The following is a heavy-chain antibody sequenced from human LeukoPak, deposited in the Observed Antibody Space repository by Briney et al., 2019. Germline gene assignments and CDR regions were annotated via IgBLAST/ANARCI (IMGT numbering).Heavy chain of an antibody. J-gene: IGHJ4*02. CDR1: GYTFTSYG. D-gene: IGHD3-22*01. V-gene: IGHV1-18*01. Sequence: ASATVSCKASGYTFTSYGISWVRQAPGQGIEWMGWISAYNGNTNYAQKLQGRVTMTTDTSTSTAYMELRSLRSDDTAVYYCARVQPLYYYDSSGYPDYWGQGTLVTVSS. CDR2: ISAYNGNT. CDR3: ARVQPLYYYDSSGYPDY.